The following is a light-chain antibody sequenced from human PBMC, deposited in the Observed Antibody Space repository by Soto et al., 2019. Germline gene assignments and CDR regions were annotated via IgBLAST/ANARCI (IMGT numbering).Light chain of an antibody. J-gene: IGKJ1*01. Sequence: EIVLTQSPSTLSLSPGERATLSCRASQSVSSNYLAWYQQKPGQAPRLLIYGASSRATGIPDRFSGSGSGTDFTLTISRLEPEDFAVYYCQHYGSSSWTFGQGTKVDIK. CDR1: QSVSSNY. V-gene: IGKV3-20*01. CDR2: GAS. CDR3: QHYGSSSWT.